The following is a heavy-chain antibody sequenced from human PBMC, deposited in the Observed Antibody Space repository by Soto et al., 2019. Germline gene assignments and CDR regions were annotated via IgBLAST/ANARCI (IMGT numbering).Heavy chain of an antibody. CDR3: ARGVGSGSYYNQYNWFDP. D-gene: IGHD3-10*01. CDR2: ISVNNGYT. CDR1: GYTFSTYD. V-gene: IGHV1-18*01. Sequence: AAVKVSCKASGYTFSTYDFNWVRQAPGEGLEWMGWISVNNGYTNYAQKFQGRLTMTTDTSTSTAYMELRSLRSDDTAVYYCARGVGSGSYYNQYNWFDPWGQGTLVTVSS. J-gene: IGHJ5*02.